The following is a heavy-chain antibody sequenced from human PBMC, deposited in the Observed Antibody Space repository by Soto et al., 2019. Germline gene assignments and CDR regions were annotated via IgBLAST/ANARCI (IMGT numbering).Heavy chain of an antibody. V-gene: IGHV4-31*03. D-gene: IGHD3-3*02. J-gene: IGHJ6*02. Sequence: SETLSLTCSVSGGYISPGGYYWNWIRQQPGKGLEWIGLIYYSGNADYNPSLKSRVTISVDTSKNQFSLNLSSDTAADTAVYYCAGGHFRRSGYRFDDKYFRAQGTTVPFSS. CDR2: IYYSGNA. CDR3: AGGHFRRSGYRFDDKYF. CDR1: GGYISPGGYY.